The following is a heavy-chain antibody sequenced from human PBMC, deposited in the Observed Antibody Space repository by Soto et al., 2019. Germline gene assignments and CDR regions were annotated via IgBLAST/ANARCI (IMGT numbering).Heavy chain of an antibody. D-gene: IGHD1-26*01. V-gene: IGHV1-2*02. CDR1: GYTVTDYY. CDR2: IDPKNGGT. J-gene: IGHJ2*01. Sequence: QVQLVQSGTEVKKPGASVKVSCKASGYTVTDYYIHWVRQAPGQGLEWMGWIDPKNGGTIYAQKFQDRVTMTRDTSISTAYMDLSRLTSDDTALYYCARDDYGIYPYW. CDR3: ARDDYGIYPYW.